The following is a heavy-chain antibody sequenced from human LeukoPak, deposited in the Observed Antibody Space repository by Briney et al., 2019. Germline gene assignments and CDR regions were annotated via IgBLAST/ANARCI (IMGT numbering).Heavy chain of an antibody. Sequence: SETLSLTCPVYGGSFSGYYWSRIRQPPGKGLEWIGEINHSGSTNYNPSLKSRVTISVDTSKNQFSLNLSSVTAADTAVYYCASAVTVYGAFDIWGQGTIVTVSS. CDR3: ASAVTVYGAFDI. D-gene: IGHD2-21*02. J-gene: IGHJ3*02. CDR2: INHSGST. V-gene: IGHV4-34*01. CDR1: GGSFSGYY.